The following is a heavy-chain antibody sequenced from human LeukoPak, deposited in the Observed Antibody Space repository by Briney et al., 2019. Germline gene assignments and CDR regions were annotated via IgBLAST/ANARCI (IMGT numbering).Heavy chain of an antibody. CDR1: GFTFSYYW. J-gene: IGHJ6*02. CDR3: AREGRSGSYPITLYDYYAMDV. D-gene: IGHD1-26*01. CDR2: ISSSGSTI. Sequence: GSLRLSCAGSGFTFSYYWMGWVRQAPGKGLEWVSYISSSGSTIYYADSLKGRFTISRDNAKNSLYLQMNSLRAEDTAVYYCAREGRSGSYPITLYDYYAMDVWGQGTTVTVSS. V-gene: IGHV3-48*04.